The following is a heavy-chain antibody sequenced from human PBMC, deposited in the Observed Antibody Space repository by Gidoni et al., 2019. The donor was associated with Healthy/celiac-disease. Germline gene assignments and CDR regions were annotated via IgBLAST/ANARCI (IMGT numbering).Heavy chain of an antibody. Sequence: VQLQESGPGLVPPSGTLSLPCAVSCGSISSSNWWSWVRQPPGKGLEWIGEIYHSGSTNYNPYLKSRVTISVDKSKNQFSLKLSSETAADTAVYYCASRRESGNGAFDIWGQGTMVTVSS. J-gene: IGHJ3*02. CDR3: ASRRESGNGAFDI. V-gene: IGHV4-4*02. CDR1: CGSISSSNW. D-gene: IGHD3-10*01. CDR2: IYHSGST.